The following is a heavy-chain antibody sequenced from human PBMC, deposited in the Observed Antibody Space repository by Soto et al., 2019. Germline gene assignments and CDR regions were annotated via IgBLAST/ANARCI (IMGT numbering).Heavy chain of an antibody. J-gene: IGHJ4*02. Sequence: PGGSLRLSCAASGFTFSSNAMSWVRQAPGKGLEWVSGISGSGGTTYYADSVKGRLTISRDNSKNTLYLQMNSLRVEDTAVYYCAKALVSSWTPFDYWGRGTLVTVSS. V-gene: IGHV3-23*01. CDR2: ISGSGGTT. CDR3: AKALVSSWTPFDY. CDR1: GFTFSSNA. D-gene: IGHD6-13*01.